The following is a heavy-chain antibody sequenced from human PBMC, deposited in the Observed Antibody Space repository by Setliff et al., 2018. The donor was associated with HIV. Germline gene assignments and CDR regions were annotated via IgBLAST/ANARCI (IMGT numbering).Heavy chain of an antibody. CDR1: GGSISSSNW. CDR2: IYHSGST. V-gene: IGHV4-4*02. J-gene: IGHJ3*02. CDR3: ARDKVDGSGDAFDI. D-gene: IGHD6-19*01. Sequence: SETLSLTCTVSGGSISSSNWWSWVRQPPGKGLEWIGEIYHSGSTNYNPSLKSRVTISVDTSKNQFSLKLSSVTAADTAVYYCARDKVDGSGDAFDIWGQGTMVTVSS.